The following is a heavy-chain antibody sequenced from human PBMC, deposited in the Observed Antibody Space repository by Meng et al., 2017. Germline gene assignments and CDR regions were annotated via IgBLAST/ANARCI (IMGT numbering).Heavy chain of an antibody. Sequence: GGSLRLSCAASGFTFSSYEMNWVRQAPGKGLEWVSYISSSGSTIYYADSVKGRFTISRDNAKNSLYLQMNSLRAEDTAVYYCARTVYYDYVWGSYRKDAFDIWGQGTMVTVSS. D-gene: IGHD3-16*02. CDR2: ISSSGSTI. CDR3: ARTVYYDYVWGSYRKDAFDI. V-gene: IGHV3-48*03. CDR1: GFTFSSYE. J-gene: IGHJ3*02.